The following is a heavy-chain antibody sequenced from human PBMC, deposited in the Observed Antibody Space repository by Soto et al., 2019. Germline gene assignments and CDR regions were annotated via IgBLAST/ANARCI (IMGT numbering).Heavy chain of an antibody. CDR2: IYHSGNT. CDR1: GGSITTGGSY. V-gene: IGHV4-31*03. D-gene: IGHD2-2*02. Sequence: SETLSLTCTVSGGSITTGGSYWSWIRQHPGKGLEWIGNIYHSGNTYYNPSLKGRLTISVDTSKNHFSLMVDSVTAADTAVYYCARARFQVLYGKPYFDSWGQGTLVTVSS. CDR3: ARARFQVLYGKPYFDS. J-gene: IGHJ4*02.